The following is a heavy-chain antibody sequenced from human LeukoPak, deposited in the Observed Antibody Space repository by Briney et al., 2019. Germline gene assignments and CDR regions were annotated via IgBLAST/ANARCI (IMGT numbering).Heavy chain of an antibody. Sequence: QTGGSLRLSCAASGFTFGNSWVHWVRQAPGKGLVWFSLINADGSTATYADSVKGRFTISRDNARNTLSLQMNSLTIEDTAVYYCVVVVEPPDSDGFDVWGQGTMITVSS. J-gene: IGHJ3*01. V-gene: IGHV3-74*01. CDR3: VVVVEPPDSDGFDV. D-gene: IGHD1-14*01. CDR1: GFTFGNSW. CDR2: INADGSTA.